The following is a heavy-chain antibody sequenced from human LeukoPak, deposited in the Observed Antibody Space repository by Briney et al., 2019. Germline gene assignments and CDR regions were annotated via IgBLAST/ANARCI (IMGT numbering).Heavy chain of an antibody. D-gene: IGHD3-10*01. Sequence: HSGGSLRLSCAASGFTFNDSAMSWVRQAPGKGLEWVSAISISGGSTYYADSVRGRFTISRHNSKNTLSLQMNSLRGEDTAVYYCAKQGPYGSGPYFDYWGQGALVTVSS. CDR1: GFTFNDSA. CDR2: ISISGGST. V-gene: IGHV3-23*01. J-gene: IGHJ4*02. CDR3: AKQGPYGSGPYFDY.